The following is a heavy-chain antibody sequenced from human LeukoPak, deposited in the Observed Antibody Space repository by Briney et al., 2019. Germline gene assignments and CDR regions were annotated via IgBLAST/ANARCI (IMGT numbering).Heavy chain of an antibody. CDR1: GGSISSGDYS. CDR2: IYHTGNT. Sequence: SQTLSLTCAVSGGSISSGDYSWSWIRQPPGNGLEWIGYIYHTGNTNYNPSLKSRVTISVARSKNQFSLRLSSVTAADTAVYYCARARESMATAGSYFAYWGQGTLVTVSS. D-gene: IGHD6-13*01. CDR3: ARARESMATAGSYFAY. J-gene: IGHJ4*02. V-gene: IGHV4-30-2*01.